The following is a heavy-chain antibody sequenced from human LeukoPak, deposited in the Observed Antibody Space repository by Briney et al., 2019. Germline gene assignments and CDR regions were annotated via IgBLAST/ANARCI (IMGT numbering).Heavy chain of an antibody. V-gene: IGHV4-59*01. Sequence: SETLSLTCTVSGGSISSYYWSWIRQPPGKGLEWIGYIYYSGSTNYNPSLKSRVTISVDTSKNQFSLKLSSVTAADTAVYYCARDEVVGGYAFDIWGQGTMVTVSS. J-gene: IGHJ3*02. CDR3: ARDEVVGGYAFDI. CDR2: IYYSGST. D-gene: IGHD2-15*01. CDR1: GGSISSYY.